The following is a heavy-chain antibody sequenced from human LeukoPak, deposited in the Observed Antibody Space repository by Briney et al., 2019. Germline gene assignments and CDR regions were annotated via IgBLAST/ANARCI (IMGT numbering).Heavy chain of an antibody. J-gene: IGHJ5*02. CDR1: GFTFSSYA. CDR2: ISGSGGST. D-gene: IGHD3-16*01. V-gene: IGHV3-23*01. Sequence: GGSLRLSCAASGFTFSSYAMSWVRQAPGKGLEWVSAISGSGGSTYYADSVKGRFTISRDDSKNTLYLQMNSLRAEDTAVYYCAKIYYDYVWGSFVDPWGQGTLVTVSS. CDR3: AKIYYDYVWGSFVDP.